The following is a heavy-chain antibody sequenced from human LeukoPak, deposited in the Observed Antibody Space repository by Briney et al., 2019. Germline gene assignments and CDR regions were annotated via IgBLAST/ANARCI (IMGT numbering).Heavy chain of an antibody. CDR3: ALSHYDILTGYQYYFDY. V-gene: IGHV5-51*01. D-gene: IGHD3-9*01. Sequence: GESLKISCKGSGYSFTSYWIGWVRQMPGKGLEWMGIIYPGDSDTRYSPSFQGQVTISADKSISTAYLQWSSLKASDTAMYYCALSHYDILTGYQYYFDYWGQGTLVTVSS. CDR1: GYSFTSYW. CDR2: IYPGDSDT. J-gene: IGHJ4*02.